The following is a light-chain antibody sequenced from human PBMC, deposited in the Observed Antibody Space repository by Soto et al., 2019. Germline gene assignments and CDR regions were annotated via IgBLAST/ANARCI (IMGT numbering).Light chain of an antibody. CDR1: QSVSSN. J-gene: IGKJ4*02. CDR2: VAS. Sequence: EIVMTQSPATLSVSPGERATLSCRASQSVSSNLAWYQQKPGQTPKLLIYVASTSPTGIPARFSGSGSGTEFTLTISSLQSEDFAVYYCQQYNVWPLTFGGGTKVAFK. CDR3: QQYNVWPLT. V-gene: IGKV3-15*01.